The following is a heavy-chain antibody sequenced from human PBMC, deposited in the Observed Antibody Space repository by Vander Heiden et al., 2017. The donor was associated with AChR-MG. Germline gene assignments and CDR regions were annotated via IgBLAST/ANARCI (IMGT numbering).Heavy chain of an antibody. CDR1: GFTFNTFA. Sequence: QVDLVESGGGVVQPGKSLRLSCVGSGFTFNTFAMHWVRQAPGKGLEWVAAIWYDGSKKYYADSVRGRFTISRDNSENTLYLQMNSLTAADTAVYYCAKLVHSAYDWLGGWGQGTLVTVSS. CDR2: IWYDGSKK. CDR3: AKLVHSAYDWLGG. V-gene: IGHV3-30*18. J-gene: IGHJ4*02. D-gene: IGHD5-12*01.